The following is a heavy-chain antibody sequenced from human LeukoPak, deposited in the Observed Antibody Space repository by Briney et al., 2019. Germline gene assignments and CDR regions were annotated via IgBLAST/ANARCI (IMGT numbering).Heavy chain of an antibody. CDR2: IYSGGSGST. J-gene: IGHJ4*02. CDR3: AHRKATSWAHDY. Sequence: PGGSLRLSCAASGFTVSSSYMSWVRQAPGKGLEWVSVIYSGGSGSTYYADSVKGRFTISRDNSKNTLNLRMNSLRAEDTAVYYCAHRKATSWAHDYWGQGTLVTVSS. D-gene: IGHD2-2*01. CDR1: GFTVSSSY. V-gene: IGHV3-53*01.